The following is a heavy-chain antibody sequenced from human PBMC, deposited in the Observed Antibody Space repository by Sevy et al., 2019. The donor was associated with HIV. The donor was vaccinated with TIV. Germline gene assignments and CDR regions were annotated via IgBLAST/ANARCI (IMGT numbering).Heavy chain of an antibody. D-gene: IGHD3-10*01. CDR1: GFTFGNYW. V-gene: IGHV3-74*01. J-gene: IGHJ3*02. CDR3: GREMISMVPGVPDAFDI. CDR2: INKDGSNT. Sequence: GGSLRLSCAASGFTFGNYWMHWVRQAPGKGLVWISPINKDGSNTNYADSVKGRFTTSRDNAKNTLYLQMNSLRAEDTAVYYCGREMISMVPGVPDAFDIWGQGTMVTVSS.